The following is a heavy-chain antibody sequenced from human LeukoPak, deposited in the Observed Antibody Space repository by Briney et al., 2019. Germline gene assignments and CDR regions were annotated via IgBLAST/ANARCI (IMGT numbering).Heavy chain of an antibody. D-gene: IGHD3-22*01. CDR2: IYPGDSDT. J-gene: IGHJ4*02. V-gene: IGHV5-51*01. Sequence: GGALQISCQGSGSSFTSYWMGWGGQMPGKGLEGMGIIYPGDSDTRYSPSFQRQVTISAAKTNSTSLQQWSSLKASDTAMYYCARAVDSSGYYYDYFDYWGQGTLVTVSS. CDR3: ARAVDSSGYYYDYFDY. CDR1: GSSFTSYW.